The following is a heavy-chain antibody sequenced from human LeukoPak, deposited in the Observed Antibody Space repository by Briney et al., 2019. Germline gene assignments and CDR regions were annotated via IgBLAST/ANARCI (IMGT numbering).Heavy chain of an antibody. V-gene: IGHV3-21*01. D-gene: IGHD3-22*01. CDR2: VSRRSCFI. J-gene: IGHJ4*02. CDR1: GYAYKDYT. CDR3: ARMSDAYDHHLDS. Sequence: KPGGPLRLSCAASGYAYKDYTKMWAPDAPGRALESLSSVSRRSCFILSADSLKALFTNSRDDAKVSVFLQMNGLRVEDTALYYCARMSDAYDHHLDSWGQGTLVTVSS.